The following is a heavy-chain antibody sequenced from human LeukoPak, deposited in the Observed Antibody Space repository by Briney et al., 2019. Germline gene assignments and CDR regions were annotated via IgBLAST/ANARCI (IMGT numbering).Heavy chain of an antibody. CDR3: AREGLGYSYGYKKRAFDI. D-gene: IGHD5-18*01. V-gene: IGHV4-39*07. J-gene: IGHJ3*02. CDR1: GGSISTSNYY. Sequence: SETLSLTCTVSGGSISTSNYYWGWIRQPPGKGLEWIGNIFYSGSTYYNPSLKSRVTISVDTSKNQFSLKLSSVTAADTAVYYCAREGLGYSYGYKKRAFDIWGQGTMVTVSS. CDR2: IFYSGST.